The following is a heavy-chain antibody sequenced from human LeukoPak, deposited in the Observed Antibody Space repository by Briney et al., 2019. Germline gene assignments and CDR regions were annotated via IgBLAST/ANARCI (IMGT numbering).Heavy chain of an antibody. CDR2: INPNSGGT. Sequence: ASVKVSCKASGYTFTGYYMHWVRQAPGQGLEWMGWINPNSGGTNYAQKFQGRVTMTRDTSISTAYMELSRLRSDDTAVYYCARVSSSSWYYYYYYMDVWGKGTTVTISS. V-gene: IGHV1-2*02. J-gene: IGHJ6*03. CDR3: ARVSSSSWYYYYYYMDV. CDR1: GYTFTGYY. D-gene: IGHD6-13*01.